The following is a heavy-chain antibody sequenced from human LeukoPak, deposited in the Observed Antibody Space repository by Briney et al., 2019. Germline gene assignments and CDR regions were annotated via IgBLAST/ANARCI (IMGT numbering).Heavy chain of an antibody. V-gene: IGHV4-39*01. CDR1: GGSISSSSYY. J-gene: IGHJ4*02. CDR3: ARPPDSGSYGGPFDY. CDR2: IYYSGST. Sequence: PSETLSLTCTVSGGSISSSSYYWGWIRQPPGKGLEWIGSIYYSGSTYYNPSLKSRVTISVDTSKNQFSLKLSSVTAADTAVYYCARPPDSGSYGGPFDYWGQGTLVTVSS. D-gene: IGHD1-26*01.